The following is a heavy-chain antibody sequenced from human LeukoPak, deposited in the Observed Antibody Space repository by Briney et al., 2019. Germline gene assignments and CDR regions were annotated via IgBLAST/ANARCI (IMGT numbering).Heavy chain of an antibody. J-gene: IGHJ4*02. V-gene: IGHV3-74*01. CDR1: GFTFSSYW. D-gene: IGHD5-24*01. CDR3: ARGYNYANDFDS. CDR2: IKSDGSTT. Sequence: SGGSLRLSCAASGFTFSSYWMHWVRQAPGKGLVWVSRIKSDGSTTTYADSVKGRFTISRDNAKNTLYLQMNCLRVEDTALYYCARGYNYANDFDSWGQGTLVSVSS.